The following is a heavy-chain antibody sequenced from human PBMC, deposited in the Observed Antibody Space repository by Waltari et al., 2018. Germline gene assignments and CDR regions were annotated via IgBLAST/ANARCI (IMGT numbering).Heavy chain of an antibody. D-gene: IGHD1-7*01. V-gene: IGHV3-11*04. J-gene: IGHJ4*02. CDR3: AKDGMTGTIDY. Sequence: QVQLVESGGGLVKPGGSLRLSWAASGFTFSDYSMSWIRQAPGKGLEWVSYISSSVSPIFYADSVKGRFTISRDNAKNSLYLQMNSLRAEDTAVYYCAKDGMTGTIDYWGQGILVTVSS. CDR2: ISSSVSPI. CDR1: GFTFSDYS.